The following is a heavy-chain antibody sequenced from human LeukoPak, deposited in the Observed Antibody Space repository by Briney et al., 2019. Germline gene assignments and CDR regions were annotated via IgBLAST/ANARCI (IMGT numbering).Heavy chain of an antibody. CDR2: ISASGGHT. CDR3: AKLQGGKTFDY. V-gene: IGHV3-23*01. Sequence: GGSLRLSCEAAGFTFSSYAMSWVRQAPGKGLEWVSGISASGGHTSYADSVKGRFTISRDNSKNTLHLQMTSLRAEDTAVYYCAKLQGGKTFDYWGQGTLVTVSS. J-gene: IGHJ4*02. D-gene: IGHD4-23*01. CDR1: GFTFSSYA.